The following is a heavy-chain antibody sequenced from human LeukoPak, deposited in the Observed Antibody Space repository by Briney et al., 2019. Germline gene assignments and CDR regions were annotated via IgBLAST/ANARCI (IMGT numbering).Heavy chain of an antibody. CDR2: IYYSGST. Sequence: SETLSLTCSVSGGSLSSYYWSWIRQPPGKGLEWIGYIYYSGSTNYNPSLKSRVTISVDTSKNQFSLKLGSVTAADTAVYYCARSNLAGGFDYWGQGTLVTVSS. J-gene: IGHJ4*02. CDR1: GGSLSSYY. D-gene: IGHD7-27*01. V-gene: IGHV4-59*08. CDR3: ARSNLAGGFDY.